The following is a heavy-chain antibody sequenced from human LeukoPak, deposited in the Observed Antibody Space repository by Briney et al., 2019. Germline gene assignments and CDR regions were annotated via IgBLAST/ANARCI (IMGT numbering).Heavy chain of an antibody. D-gene: IGHD1-14*01. V-gene: IGHV3-30*02. CDR1: GFIFSSFG. CDR2: IRYDGSNK. CDR3: VKDNPLDY. J-gene: IGHJ4*02. Sequence: PGGSLRLSCAASGFIFSSFGMHWVRQAPGKGLEWVAFIRYDGSNKYYGDSVKGRFTISRDNSKNTLYLQINSPRADDTAVYYCVKDNPLDYWGQGTLVTVSS.